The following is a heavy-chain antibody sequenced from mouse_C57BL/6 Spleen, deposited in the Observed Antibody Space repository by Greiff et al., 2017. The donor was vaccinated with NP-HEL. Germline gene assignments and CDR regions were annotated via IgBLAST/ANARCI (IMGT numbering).Heavy chain of an antibody. Sequence: EVQLQQSGPELVKPGASVKISCKASGYTFTDYYMNWVKQSHGKSLEWIGDINPNNGGTSYNQKFKGKATLTVDKSSSTAYMELRSLTSEDSAVYDCARPSHYDGSSYGYFDVWGTGTTVTVSS. D-gene: IGHD1-1*01. V-gene: IGHV1-26*01. CDR2: INPNNGGT. CDR1: GYTFTDYY. J-gene: IGHJ1*03. CDR3: ARPSHYDGSSYGYFDV.